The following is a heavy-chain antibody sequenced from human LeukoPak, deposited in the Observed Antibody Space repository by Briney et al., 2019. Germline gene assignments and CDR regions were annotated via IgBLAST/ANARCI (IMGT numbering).Heavy chain of an antibody. CDR3: AGVGVYYYGMDV. CDR1: GGTFSSYA. J-gene: IGHJ6*02. D-gene: IGHD3-16*01. V-gene: IGHV1-69*13. Sequence: SVKVSCKASGGTFSSYAISWVRQAPGQGLEWMGGIIPIFGTANYAQKFQSRVTITADESTSTAYMELSSLRSEDTAVYYCAGVGVYYYGMDVWGQGTTVTVSS. CDR2: IIPIFGTA.